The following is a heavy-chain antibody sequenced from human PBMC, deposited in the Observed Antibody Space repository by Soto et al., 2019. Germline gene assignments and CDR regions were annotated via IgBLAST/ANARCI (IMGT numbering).Heavy chain of an antibody. Sequence: SKTLSLTCTVPGGSLSSSSHYCGLFRQTPGKGLEWIGSIYYSGYTYYNPSLKSRVTISVDTSKNQFSLKLSSVTAADTAVYYCARLFGSLYGGYCYVMDVWGRGTSVIGSS. CDR1: GGSLSSSSHY. CDR3: ARLFGSLYGGYCYVMDV. J-gene: IGHJ6*02. D-gene: IGHD4-17*01. CDR2: IYYSGYT. V-gene: IGHV4-39*01.